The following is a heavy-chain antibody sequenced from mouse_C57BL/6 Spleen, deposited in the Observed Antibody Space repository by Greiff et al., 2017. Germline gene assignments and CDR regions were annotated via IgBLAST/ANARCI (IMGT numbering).Heavy chain of an antibody. CDR1: GYTFTDYY. CDR2: INPNNGGT. CDR3: ARSYGSFSWYFDV. V-gene: IGHV1-26*01. Sequence: EVQLQQPGPELVKPGASVKISCKASGYTFTDYYMNWVKQSHGKSLEWIGDINPNNGGTSYNQKFKGKATLTVDKSSSTAYMELRSLTSEDSVVYYGARSYGSFSWYFDVWGKGTTVTGSS. D-gene: IGHD1-1*01. J-gene: IGHJ1*03.